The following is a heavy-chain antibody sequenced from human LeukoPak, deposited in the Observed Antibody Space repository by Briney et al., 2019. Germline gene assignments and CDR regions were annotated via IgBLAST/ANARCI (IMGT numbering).Heavy chain of an antibody. CDR1: GGSISSYY. V-gene: IGHV4-4*07. J-gene: IGHJ5*02. CDR3: ARDRSIAAAGIEDWFDP. Sequence: PSETLSLTCIVSGGSISSYYWRWIRQPAGKGLEWIGRIYTSGSTNYNPSLKSRVTMSVDTSKNQCSLKLSSVTAADTAVYYCARDRSIAAAGIEDWFDPWGQGTLVTVSS. CDR2: IYTSGST. D-gene: IGHD6-13*01.